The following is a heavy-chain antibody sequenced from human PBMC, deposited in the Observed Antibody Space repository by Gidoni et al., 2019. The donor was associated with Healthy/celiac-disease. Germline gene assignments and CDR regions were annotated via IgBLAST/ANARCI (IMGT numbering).Heavy chain of an antibody. V-gene: IGHV3-13*04. CDR2: IGTAGDT. Sequence: EVQLVESGGGLVQPGGSSGFTFSSYDMHWVRQATGKGLEWFSAIGTAGDTYYPGSVKGRFTISRENAKNSLYLQMNSLRAGDTAVYYCARGSYYYGSGSPPPDVWGKGTTVTVSS. CDR1: GFTFSSYD. CDR3: ARGSYYYGSGSPPPDV. J-gene: IGHJ6*04. D-gene: IGHD3-10*01.